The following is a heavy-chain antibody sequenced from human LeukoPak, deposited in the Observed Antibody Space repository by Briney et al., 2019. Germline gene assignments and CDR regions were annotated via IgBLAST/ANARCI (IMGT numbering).Heavy chain of an antibody. CDR1: GGSFSGYY. D-gene: IGHD6-6*01. CDR3: ARGPNIAARTFDY. CDR2: INHSGST. J-gene: IGHJ4*02. V-gene: IGHV4-34*01. Sequence: SETLSLTCAVYGGSFSGYYWSWIRQPPGKGLEWIGEINHSGSTNYNPSLKSRVTISVDTSKNQFSLKLSSVTAADTAVYYCARGPNIAARTFDYWGQGTLVTVSS.